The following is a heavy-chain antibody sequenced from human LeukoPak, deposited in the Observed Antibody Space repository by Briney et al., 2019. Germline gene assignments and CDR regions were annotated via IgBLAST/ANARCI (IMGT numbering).Heavy chain of an antibody. CDR3: ARGQDSSGYYYSINWFDP. CDR1: GGSISSYY. Sequence: SETLSLTCTVSGGSISSYYWSWIRQPAGKGLEWIGRIYTSGSTNYNPSLKSRVTISVDTSKNQFSLKLSSVTAADTAVYYCARGQDSSGYYYSINWFDPWGQGTLVTVSS. J-gene: IGHJ5*02. CDR2: IYTSGST. V-gene: IGHV4-4*07. D-gene: IGHD3-22*01.